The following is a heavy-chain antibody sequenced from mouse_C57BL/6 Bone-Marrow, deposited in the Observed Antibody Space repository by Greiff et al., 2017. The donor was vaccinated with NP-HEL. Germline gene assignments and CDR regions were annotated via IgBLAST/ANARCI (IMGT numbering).Heavy chain of an antibody. CDR2: IWTGGGT. D-gene: IGHD2-5*01. Sequence: VMLVESGPGLVAPSQSLSITCTVSGFSLTSYAISWVRQPPGKGLEWLGVIWTGGGTNYNSALKSRLSISKDNSKSQVFLKMNSLQTDDTARYYCARNFYYSNYVLYAMDYWGQGTSVTVSS. J-gene: IGHJ4*01. CDR1: GFSLTSYA. CDR3: ARNFYYSNYVLYAMDY. V-gene: IGHV2-9-1*01.